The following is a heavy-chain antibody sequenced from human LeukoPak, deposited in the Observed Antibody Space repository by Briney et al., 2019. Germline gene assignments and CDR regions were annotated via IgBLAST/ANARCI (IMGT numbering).Heavy chain of an antibody. CDR3: ATASSSWSQGY. V-gene: IGHV3-30-3*01. D-gene: IGHD6-13*01. Sequence: GGSLRLSCAASGFTFSSYAMHWVRQAPDKGLEWVAVISYDGSNKYYADSVKGRFTISRDNSKNTLYLQTNSLRAEDTAVYYCATASSSWSQGYWGQGTLVTVSS. J-gene: IGHJ4*02. CDR2: ISYDGSNK. CDR1: GFTFSSYA.